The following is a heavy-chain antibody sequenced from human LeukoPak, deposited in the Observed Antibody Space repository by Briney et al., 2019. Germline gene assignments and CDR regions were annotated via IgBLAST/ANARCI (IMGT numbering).Heavy chain of an antibody. V-gene: IGHV3-7*01. CDR2: INRDGSVK. D-gene: IGHD3-3*02. CDR1: GFTFSDYW. J-gene: IGHJ4*02. Sequence: GGSLRLSCAVSGFTFSDYWVTWVRQTPGKGLEFVANINRDGSVKNYVDSVKGRFTISRDNAKNSLYLQMTSLSVDDTAIYYCARDPGFSSFDYWGQGTLVTVSS. CDR3: ARDPGFSSFDY.